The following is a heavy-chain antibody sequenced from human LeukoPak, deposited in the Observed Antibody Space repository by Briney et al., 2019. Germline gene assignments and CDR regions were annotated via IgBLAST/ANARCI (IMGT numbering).Heavy chain of an antibody. J-gene: IGHJ4*02. Sequence: KAGESLQISCQGSGYSFTSYWIGWGRPLPGKGLEWMGIIYPGDSDTRYSPSFQGQVTISADKSISTAYLQWSSLKASDTAMYYCARSDMTGYTSFDYWGQGTLVTVSS. CDR2: IYPGDSDT. V-gene: IGHV5-51*01. CDR3: ARSDMTGYTSFDY. D-gene: IGHD3-9*01. CDR1: GYSFTSYW.